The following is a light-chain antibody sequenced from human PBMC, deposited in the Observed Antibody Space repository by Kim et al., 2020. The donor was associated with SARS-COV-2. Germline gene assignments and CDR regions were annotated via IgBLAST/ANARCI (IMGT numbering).Light chain of an antibody. CDR2: FNN. CDR3: ASWDGSLSAWV. Sequence: GQRVTISCSGSNSNIGRNAVNWFQHLPGTAPQLLIYFNNQRPSGVPDRFSGSKSGTSASLAISGLQSEDEADYYCASWDGSLSAWVFGGGTKLTVL. V-gene: IGLV1-44*01. CDR1: NSNIGRNA. J-gene: IGLJ3*02.